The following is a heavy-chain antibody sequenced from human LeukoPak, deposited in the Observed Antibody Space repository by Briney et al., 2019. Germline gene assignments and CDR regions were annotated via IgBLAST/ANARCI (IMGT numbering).Heavy chain of an antibody. J-gene: IGHJ4*02. Sequence: SETLSLTCTVSGGSISSYYWSWIRQPPGKGLEWIGYIYYSGSNNYNPSLKSRVTISVDTSKHQFSLKLSSVTAADTAVYYCARGRSSSWYPGDYWGQGTLVTVSS. CDR1: GGSISSYY. CDR2: IYYSGSN. V-gene: IGHV4-59*12. CDR3: ARGRSSSWYPGDY. D-gene: IGHD6-13*01.